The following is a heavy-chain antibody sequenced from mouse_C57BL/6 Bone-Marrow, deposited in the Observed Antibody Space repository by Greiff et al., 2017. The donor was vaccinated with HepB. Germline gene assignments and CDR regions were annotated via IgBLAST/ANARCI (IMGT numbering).Heavy chain of an antibody. J-gene: IGHJ2*01. V-gene: IGHV1-15*01. CDR1: GYTFTDYE. Sequence: VHLVESGAELVRPGASVTLSCKASGYTFTDYEMHWVKQTPVHGLEWIGAIDPETGGTAYNQKFKGKAILTADKSSSTAYMELRSLTSEDSAVYYCTIYDYDDYFDYWGQGTTLTVSS. D-gene: IGHD2-4*01. CDR3: TIYDYDDYFDY. CDR2: IDPETGGT.